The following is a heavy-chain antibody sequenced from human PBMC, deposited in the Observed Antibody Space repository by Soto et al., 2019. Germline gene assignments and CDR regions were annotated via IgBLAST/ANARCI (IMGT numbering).Heavy chain of an antibody. V-gene: IGHV3-21*01. Sequence: GGSLRLSCAASGFTFSSYSMNWVRQAPGKGLEWVSSISSSSSYIYYADSVKGRFTISRDNAKNSLYLQMNSLRAEDTAVYYWARLYSSSYRYYYYMDVWGKGTTVTVSS. D-gene: IGHD6-6*01. CDR3: ARLYSSSYRYYYYMDV. CDR1: GFTFSSYS. J-gene: IGHJ6*03. CDR2: ISSSSSYI.